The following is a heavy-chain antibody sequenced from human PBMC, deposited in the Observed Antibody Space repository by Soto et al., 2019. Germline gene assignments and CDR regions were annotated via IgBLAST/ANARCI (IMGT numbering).Heavy chain of an antibody. CDR3: ARDLCYNGSGSCPFDY. D-gene: IGHD3-10*01. V-gene: IGHV3-21*01. CDR1: GFTFSSYS. CDR2: ISSSSSYI. J-gene: IGHJ4*02. Sequence: LSLSCAASGFTFSSYSMNWVRQAPGKGLEWVSSISSSSSYIYYADSVKGRFTISRDNAKNSLYLQMNSLRAEDTAVYYCARDLCYNGSGSCPFDYWGQGTLVTVSS.